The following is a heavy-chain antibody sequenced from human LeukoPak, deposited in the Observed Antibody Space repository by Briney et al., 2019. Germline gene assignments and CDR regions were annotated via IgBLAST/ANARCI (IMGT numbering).Heavy chain of an antibody. CDR1: GFTFSSYS. Sequence: GGSLRLSCAASGFTFSSYSMNWVRQAPGKGLEWVSYISSSSSTIYYADSVKGRFTISRDKAKNSLYLQMNSLRAEDTAVYYCARVPQGAAAGRGAFDIWGQGTMVTVSS. V-gene: IGHV3-48*01. CDR2: ISSSSSTI. J-gene: IGHJ3*02. D-gene: IGHD6-13*01. CDR3: ARVPQGAAAGRGAFDI.